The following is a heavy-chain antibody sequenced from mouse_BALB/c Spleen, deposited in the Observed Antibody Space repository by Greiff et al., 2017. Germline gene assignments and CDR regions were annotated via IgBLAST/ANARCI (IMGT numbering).Heavy chain of an antibody. D-gene: IGHD2-14*01. CDR3: ARSSEVRRGYAMDY. CDR1: GFTFSSFG. V-gene: IGHV5-17*02. J-gene: IGHJ4*01. CDR2: ISSGSSTI. Sequence: EVKLMESGGGLVQPGGSRKLSCAASGFTFSSFGMHWVRQAPEKGLEWVAYISSGSSTIYYADTVKGRFTISRDNPKNTLFLQMTSLRSEDTAMYYCARSSEVRRGYAMDYWGQGTSVTVSS.